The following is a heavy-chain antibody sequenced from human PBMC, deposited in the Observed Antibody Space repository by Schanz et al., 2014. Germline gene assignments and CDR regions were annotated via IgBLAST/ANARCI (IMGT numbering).Heavy chain of an antibody. CDR2: ISSSGNII. J-gene: IGHJ4*02. D-gene: IGHD2-2*01. Sequence: QVLLVESGGGLVKPGGSLRLSCSASGFTFSDSFMSWIRQTPGKGLEWLSYISSSGNIIHYADSVKGRFTISRDNPKNSLYLQMTGLRPEDTAVYYCAAHETLSTTACYPSWGQGTLVAVSS. CDR3: AAHETLSTTACYPS. CDR1: GFTFSDSF. V-gene: IGHV3-11*01.